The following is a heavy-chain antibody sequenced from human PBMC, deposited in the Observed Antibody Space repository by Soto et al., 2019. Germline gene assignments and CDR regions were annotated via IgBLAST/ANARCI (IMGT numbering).Heavy chain of an antibody. D-gene: IGHD6-13*01. CDR2: IIPIFGTV. CDR1: GGTFSSYA. V-gene: IGHV1-69*01. CDR3: ARGRSIAAAGSFVYFDY. J-gene: IGHJ4*02. Sequence: QVQLVQSGAEVKKPGSSVKVSCKASGGTFSSYAISWVRQAPGQGLEWMGGIIPIFGTVNYAQKFQGRVTITADESTSTAYMELSSLRSEDTAVYYCARGRSIAAAGSFVYFDYWGQGTLVTVSS.